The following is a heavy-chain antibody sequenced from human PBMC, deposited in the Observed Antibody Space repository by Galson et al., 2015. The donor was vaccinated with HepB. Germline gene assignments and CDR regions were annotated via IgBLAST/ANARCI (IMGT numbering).Heavy chain of an antibody. CDR2: IIPMFDTA. CDR1: GGTFSSSV. D-gene: IGHD3-22*01. J-gene: IGHJ6*02. CDR3: AATYYPDSRCHPPLFDNYYYGMDV. V-gene: IGHV1-69*06. Sequence: SVKVSCKASGGTFSSSVISWVRQAPGQGLEWMGGIIPMFDTANYARRFQGRVTITADKSTSTVHMDLSSLRSDDTAVYYCAATYYPDSRCHPPLFDNYYYGMDVWGQGTTVTVSS.